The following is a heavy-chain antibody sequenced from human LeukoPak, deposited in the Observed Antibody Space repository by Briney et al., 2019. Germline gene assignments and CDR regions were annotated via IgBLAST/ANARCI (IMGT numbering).Heavy chain of an antibody. CDR3: ARGVVGPSPSY. Sequence: GGSLRLSCAASGFTFDDYGMSWVRQAPGKGLEWVSGINWNADSTVYADSVKGRFTISRDNVKNSLYLQMNSLRAEDTAVYYCARGVVGPSPSYWGQGTLVTVSS. CDR2: INWNADST. CDR1: GFTFDDYG. D-gene: IGHD1-26*01. J-gene: IGHJ4*02. V-gene: IGHV3-20*04.